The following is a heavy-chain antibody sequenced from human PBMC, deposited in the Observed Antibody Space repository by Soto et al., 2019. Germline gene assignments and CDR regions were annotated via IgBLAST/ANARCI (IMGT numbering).Heavy chain of an antibody. CDR2: IVVGSGNP. J-gene: IGHJ3*01. Sequence: ASVKVSCKASGFTFTRSAVQWVRQARGQRPEWIGWIVVGSGNPNYAQKFQERVTITRDMSTSTAYMELSSLRSEDTAVYYCAAFATTGDAFDVWGQGTMVTVSS. V-gene: IGHV1-58*01. CDR1: GFTFTRSA. CDR3: AAFATTGDAFDV. D-gene: IGHD4-17*01.